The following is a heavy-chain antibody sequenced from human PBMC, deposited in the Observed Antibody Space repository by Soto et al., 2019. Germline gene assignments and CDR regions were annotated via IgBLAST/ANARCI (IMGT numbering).Heavy chain of an antibody. D-gene: IGHD2-8*01. CDR3: ARLGGYCTNGVCYPTPYYFDY. CDR1: GYSFTSYW. J-gene: IGHJ4*02. V-gene: IGHV5-51*01. CDR2: IYPGDSDT. Sequence: GESLKISCKGSGYSFTSYWIGWVRQMPGKGLEWMGIIYPGDSDTRYSPYFQGQVTISADKSISTAYLQWSSLKASDTAMYYCARLGGYCTNGVCYPTPYYFDYWGQGTLVTVSS.